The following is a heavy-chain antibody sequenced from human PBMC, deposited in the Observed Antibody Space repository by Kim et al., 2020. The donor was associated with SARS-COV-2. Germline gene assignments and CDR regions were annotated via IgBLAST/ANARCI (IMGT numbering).Heavy chain of an antibody. J-gene: IGHJ5*02. CDR1: GGSISSSNW. CDR2: IYHSGST. Sequence: SETLSLTCAVSGGSISSSNWWSWVRQPPGKGLEWIGEIYHSGSTNYNPSLKSRVTISVDKSKNQFSLKLSSVTAADTAVYYCARDTGPTYYYDSSGNPWFDPWGQGTLVTVSS. V-gene: IGHV4-4*02. CDR3: ARDTGPTYYYDSSGNPWFDP. D-gene: IGHD3-22*01.